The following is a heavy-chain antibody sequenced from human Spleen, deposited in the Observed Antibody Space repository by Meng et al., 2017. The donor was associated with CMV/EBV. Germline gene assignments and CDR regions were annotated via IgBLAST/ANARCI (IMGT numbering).Heavy chain of an antibody. V-gene: IGHV4-39*01. D-gene: IGHD3-9*01. J-gene: IGHJ4*02. Sequence: SETLSLTCTVSGGSVSSGSYYWGWIRQPPGKGLEWIGSIYYSGSTYYNPSLKSRVTISVDTSKNQFSLKLSSVTAADTAVYYCARHYYDILTGPLPYYFDYWGQGTLVTVSS. CDR1: GGSVSSGSYY. CDR2: IYYSGST. CDR3: ARHYYDILTGPLPYYFDY.